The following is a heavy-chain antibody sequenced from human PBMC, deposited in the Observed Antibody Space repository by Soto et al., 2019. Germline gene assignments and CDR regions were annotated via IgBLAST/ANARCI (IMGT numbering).Heavy chain of an antibody. V-gene: IGHV3-30*18. CDR1: GFTFSSYG. CDR3: AKDGVGSSWYEKYYYYGMDV. D-gene: IGHD6-13*01. Sequence: ESGGGVVPPGRSLRLSCAASGFTFSSYGMHWVRQAPGKGLEWVAVISYDGSNKYYADSVQGRFTISRDNSKNTRYLQMNSLRAEDTAVYYCAKDGVGSSWYEKYYYYGMDVWGQGTTVTVSS. J-gene: IGHJ6*02. CDR2: ISYDGSNK.